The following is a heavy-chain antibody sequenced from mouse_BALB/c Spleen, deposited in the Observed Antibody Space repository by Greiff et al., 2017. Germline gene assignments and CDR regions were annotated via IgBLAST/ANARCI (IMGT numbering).Heavy chain of an antibody. CDR1: GYAFTNYL. Sequence: QVQLQQSGAELVRPGTSVKVSCKASGYAFTNYLIEWVKQRPGQGLEWIGVINPGSGGTNYNEKFKGKATLTADKSSSTAYMQLSSLTSDDSAVYFCARKDYGYFDYWGQGTTLTVSS. J-gene: IGHJ2*01. CDR2: INPGSGGT. D-gene: IGHD1-1*01. V-gene: IGHV1-54*01. CDR3: ARKDYGYFDY.